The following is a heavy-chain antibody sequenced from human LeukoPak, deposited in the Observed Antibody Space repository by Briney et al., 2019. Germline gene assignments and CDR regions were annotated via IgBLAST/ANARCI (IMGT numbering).Heavy chain of an antibody. J-gene: IGHJ6*03. Sequence: SETLSLTCAVYGGSFSGYYWSWIRQPPGKGLEWIGEINHSRSTNYNPSLKSRVTISVDTSKNQFSLKLSSVTAADTAVYYCARGVVVAATLYYYYYYMDVWGKGTTVTVSS. V-gene: IGHV4-34*01. CDR2: INHSRST. CDR1: GGSFSGYY. CDR3: ARGVVVAATLYYYYYYMDV. D-gene: IGHD2-15*01.